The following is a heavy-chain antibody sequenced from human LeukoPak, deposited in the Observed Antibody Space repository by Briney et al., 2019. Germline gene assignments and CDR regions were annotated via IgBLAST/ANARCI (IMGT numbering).Heavy chain of an antibody. CDR3: ASRRGPGDLDAFDL. D-gene: IGHD7-27*01. CDR1: GYTFTSYG. V-gene: IGHV7-4-1*02. CDR2: INSNTGNP. J-gene: IGHJ3*01. Sequence: ASVKVSCKASGYTFTSYGISWVRQAPGQGLEWMGWINSNTGNPTYAQGFTGRFVFSLDTSVSTAYLQISSLKAEDTAVYHCASRRGPGDLDAFDLWGQGTMVTVSS.